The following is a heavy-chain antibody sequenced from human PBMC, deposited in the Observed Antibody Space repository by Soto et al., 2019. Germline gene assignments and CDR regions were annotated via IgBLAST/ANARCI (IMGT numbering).Heavy chain of an antibody. CDR2: IYPGDSDT. Sequence: PGESLKISCKGSGYSFTSYWIGWVRQMPWKGLEWMGIIYPGDSDTRYSPSFQGQVTISADKSISTAYLQWSSLKASDTAMYYCARKDCGSTSCYNHMDVWGQGTTVTV. CDR1: GYSFTSYW. V-gene: IGHV5-51*01. D-gene: IGHD2-2*01. J-gene: IGHJ6*02. CDR3: ARKDCGSTSCYNHMDV.